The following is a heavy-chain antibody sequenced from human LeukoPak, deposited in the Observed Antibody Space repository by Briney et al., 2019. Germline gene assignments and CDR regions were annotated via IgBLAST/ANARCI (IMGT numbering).Heavy chain of an antibody. CDR1: GGSIRSTTYY. J-gene: IGHJ5*02. V-gene: IGHV4-39*02. CDR3: AGQNYYNFWNALNWFDR. D-gene: IGHD3-3*01. CDR2: ICYSGST. Sequence: SETLSLTCTVSGGSIRSTTYYWAWIRQPPGKGREWIVSICYSGSTYYNPSLKSCLTMSVDTSNIRFSLTLNSVTAADTAVYFCAGQNYYNFWNALNWFDRWGKGTPVTVSS.